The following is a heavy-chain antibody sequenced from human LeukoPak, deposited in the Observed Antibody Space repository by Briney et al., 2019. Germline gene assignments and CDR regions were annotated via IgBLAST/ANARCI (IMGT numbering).Heavy chain of an antibody. CDR3: ARDLPYSSGSLGY. CDR2: IIPIFGTA. CDR1: GGAFSSYA. J-gene: IGHJ4*02. V-gene: IGHV1-69*06. Sequence: SVKVSCKASGGAFSSYAISWVRQAPGQGLEWMGGIIPIFGTANYAQKFQGRVTITADKSTSTAYMELSSLRSEDTAVYYCARDLPYSSGSLGYWGQGTLVTVSS. D-gene: IGHD6-19*01.